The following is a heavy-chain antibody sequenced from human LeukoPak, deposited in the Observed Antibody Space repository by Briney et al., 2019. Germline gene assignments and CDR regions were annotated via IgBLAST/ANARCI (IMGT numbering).Heavy chain of an antibody. D-gene: IGHD5-24*01. V-gene: IGHV4-59*01. J-gene: IGHJ6*03. CDR3: ARDIRDTRGQYYYYYYMDV. CDR1: GGSINIYY. Sequence: PSETLSLTCTVSGGSINIYYWSWTRQPPGKGLEWIGNIYYSGSTNYNPSLKSRVTISVDTSKNQFSLNLSSVTAADTAVYYCARDIRDTRGQYYYYYYMDVWGKGTTVTISS. CDR2: IYYSGST.